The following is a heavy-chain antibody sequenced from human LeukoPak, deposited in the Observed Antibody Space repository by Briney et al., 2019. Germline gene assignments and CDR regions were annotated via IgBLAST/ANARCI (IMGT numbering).Heavy chain of an antibody. V-gene: IGHV4-59*08. J-gene: IGHJ4*02. CDR3: ARTGSYSGSYLAPYYFDY. Sequence: PSETLSLTCTVSGGSISSYYWSWIRQPPGKGLEWIGYIYYSGSTNYSPSLKSRVTISVDTSKNQFSLKLSSVTAADTAVYYCARTGSYSGSYLAPYYFDYWGQGTLVTVSS. CDR1: GGSISSYY. D-gene: IGHD1-26*01. CDR2: IYYSGST.